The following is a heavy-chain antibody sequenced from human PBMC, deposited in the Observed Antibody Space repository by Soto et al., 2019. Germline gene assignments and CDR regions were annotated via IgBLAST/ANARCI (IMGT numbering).Heavy chain of an antibody. CDR3: ARVDGDYGGHWVDP. CDR1: GGSISRYY. Sequence: QVQLQEAGPGLVKPSDPLSLTCTVSGGSISRYYWSWIRQPAGKGLEWIGRIYPSGSTNYTPSLKSRVTMSVDTSKNQFSLKLSSVTAADTAVYYCARVDGDYGGHWVDPWGQGTLVTVSS. V-gene: IGHV4-4*07. CDR2: IYPSGST. J-gene: IGHJ5*02. D-gene: IGHD4-17*01.